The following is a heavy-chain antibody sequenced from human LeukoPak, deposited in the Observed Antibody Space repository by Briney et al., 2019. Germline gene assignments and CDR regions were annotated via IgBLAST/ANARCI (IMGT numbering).Heavy chain of an antibody. CDR2: IYYSGST. D-gene: IGHD1-1*01. V-gene: IGHV4-39*07. Sequence: PSETLSLTCTVSGGSISSSSYYWGWICQPPGKGLEWIGSIYYSGSTYYNPSLKSRVTISVDTSKNQFSLKLSSVTAADTAVYYCARRKGYVGWFDPWGQGTLVTVSS. J-gene: IGHJ5*02. CDR1: GGSISSSSYY. CDR3: ARRKGYVGWFDP.